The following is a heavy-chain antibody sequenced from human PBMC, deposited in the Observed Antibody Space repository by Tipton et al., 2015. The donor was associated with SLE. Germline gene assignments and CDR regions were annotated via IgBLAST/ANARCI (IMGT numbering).Heavy chain of an antibody. CDR3: ASELERQCFDY. Sequence: TLSLTCTVSGGSISSSDYYWGWIRQPPGKGLEWIGSIYYSGNTYYNPSLKSRVTISVDTSKNQFSLKLSSVTAADTAVYYCASELERQCFDYWGQGTLVTVSS. J-gene: IGHJ4*02. D-gene: IGHD1-1*01. CDR1: GGSISSSDYY. CDR2: IYYSGNT. V-gene: IGHV4-39*07.